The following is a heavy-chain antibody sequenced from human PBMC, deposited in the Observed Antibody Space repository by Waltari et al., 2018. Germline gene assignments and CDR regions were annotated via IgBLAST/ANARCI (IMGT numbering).Heavy chain of an antibody. Sequence: EVQLVESGGVVVQPGGSLRLSCAASGFTFDDYTMPWVRPAPWKGLEWVSLISWDGGSTYYADSLKGRFTISRDNSKNSLYLQMNSLRTEDTALYYCAKDRPTGGWEPGYTFDYWGQGTLVTVSS. CDR3: AKDRPTGGWEPGYTFDY. CDR1: GFTFDDYT. D-gene: IGHD1-26*01. CDR2: ISWDGGST. V-gene: IGHV3-43*01. J-gene: IGHJ4*02.